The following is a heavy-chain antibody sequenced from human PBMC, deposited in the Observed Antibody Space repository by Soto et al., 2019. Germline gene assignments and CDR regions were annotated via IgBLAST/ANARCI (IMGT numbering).Heavy chain of an antibody. CDR1: GFTFSTYA. J-gene: IGHJ5*02. D-gene: IGHD1-1*01. Sequence: PVGSLRLSCAASGFTFSTYAMHWVRQAPGKGLEWVAGASYDGNDKDYADSVKGRFTISRDNSKNMLYLQMSSLRVDDTAVYYCARGVGNNWNYIWFDPWGQGTLVTVSS. V-gene: IGHV3-30*03. CDR2: ASYDGNDK. CDR3: ARGVGNNWNYIWFDP.